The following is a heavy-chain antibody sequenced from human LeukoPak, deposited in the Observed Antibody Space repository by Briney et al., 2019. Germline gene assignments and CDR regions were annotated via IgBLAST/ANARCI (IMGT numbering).Heavy chain of an antibody. D-gene: IGHD2-15*01. CDR2: ISSSSSYI. CDR1: GFTFSSYS. Sequence: GGSLRLSCAASGFTFSSYSMNWVRQAPGKGLEWVSSISSSSSYIYYADSVKGRFTISRDNAKNSLYLQMNSLRAEDTAVYYCARDGYCSGGSCYFEYFQHWGQGTLVTVSP. CDR3: ARDGYCSGGSCYFEYFQH. J-gene: IGHJ1*01. V-gene: IGHV3-21*01.